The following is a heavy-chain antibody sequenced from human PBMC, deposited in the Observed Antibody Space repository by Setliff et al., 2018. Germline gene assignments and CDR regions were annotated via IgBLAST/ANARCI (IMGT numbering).Heavy chain of an antibody. V-gene: IGHV4-4*07. CDR2: IYIGGSA. CDR1: GGSISSYY. Sequence: PSETLSLTCTVSGGSISSYYWSWIRQPAGKGLEWIGHIYIGGSANYNPSLKSRVTISVDTSKNQFSLKLSSVTAADTAVYYCAREGNTRPTYYYYGMDVWGQGTTVTVSS. CDR3: AREGNTRPTYYYYGMDV. J-gene: IGHJ6*02.